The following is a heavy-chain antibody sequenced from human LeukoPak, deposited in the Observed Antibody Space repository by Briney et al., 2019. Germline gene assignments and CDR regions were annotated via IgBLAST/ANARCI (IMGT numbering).Heavy chain of an antibody. D-gene: IGHD5-18*01. V-gene: IGHV3-23*01. Sequence: GGSLRLSCAGSGFTFSSYAMSWVRQAPGKGLEWVSAISGSGGSAYYADSVKGRFTISRDNSKNTLYLQMNSLRAEDTAVYYCAKRPGYSYGTDYWGQGTLVTVSS. J-gene: IGHJ4*02. CDR1: GFTFSSYA. CDR2: ISGSGGSA. CDR3: AKRPGYSYGTDY.